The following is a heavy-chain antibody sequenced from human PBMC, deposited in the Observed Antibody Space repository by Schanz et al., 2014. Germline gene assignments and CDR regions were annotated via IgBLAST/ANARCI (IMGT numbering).Heavy chain of an antibody. D-gene: IGHD1-1*01. J-gene: IGHJ4*02. Sequence: QVQLVESGGGLVKPGGSLRLSCAASGFTFSDHYMAWIRQAPGKGLEWVSIISNTGTFIYYADSVRGRFVISRDNAKSSLFLQMKGLRAEDTAVYYCVRDAYLQIRGTVVDSWGPGNLVTVSS. CDR3: VRDAYLQIRGTVVDS. CDR1: GFTFSDHY. V-gene: IGHV3-11*01. CDR2: ISNTGTFI.